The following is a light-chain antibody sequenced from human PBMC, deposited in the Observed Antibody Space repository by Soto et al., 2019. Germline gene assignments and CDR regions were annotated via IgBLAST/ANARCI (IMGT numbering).Light chain of an antibody. Sequence: AIQLTQSPSSLSASVGERVTITCRASQAISNAVAWYQQKPGKAPRLLIYDASRFESGVPSRFSGSGSGTDFTLTISSLQPEDFATDYCQQFNDYQGTFGQGTRLEIK. CDR2: DAS. CDR1: QAISNA. J-gene: IGKJ5*01. V-gene: IGKV1D-13*01. CDR3: QQFNDYQGT.